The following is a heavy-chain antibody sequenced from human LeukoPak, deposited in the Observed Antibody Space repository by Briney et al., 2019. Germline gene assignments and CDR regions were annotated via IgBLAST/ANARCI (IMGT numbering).Heavy chain of an antibody. CDR3: AKSYYDSSGYYSRVPCNY. V-gene: IGHV3-23*01. J-gene: IGHJ4*02. CDR2: TSGSGGST. Sequence: PGGSLRLSCAASGFTFSSYAMSWVRQAPGKGLEWVSATSGSGGSTYYADSVKGRFTISRDNSKNTLYLQMNSLRAEDTAVYYCAKSYYDSSGYYSRVPCNYWGQGTLVTVSS. D-gene: IGHD3-22*01. CDR1: GFTFSSYA.